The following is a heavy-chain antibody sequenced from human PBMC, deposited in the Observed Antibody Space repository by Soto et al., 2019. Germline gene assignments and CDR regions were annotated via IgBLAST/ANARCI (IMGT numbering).Heavy chain of an antibody. CDR2: IFSNDKK. V-gene: IGHV2-26*01. J-gene: IGHJ6*03. Sequence: VSGPTLVNPTETLTLTCTVSGFSLSNARMGVSWIRQPPGKALEWLAHIFSNDKKSYSTSLKSRLTISKDTSKSQVVLTMTNMDPVDTATYYCVRTHGFSGYDWSLYYYMHGWGKGTMVTVSS. CDR1: GFSLSNARMG. CDR3: VRTHGFSGYDWSLYYYMHG. D-gene: IGHD5-12*01.